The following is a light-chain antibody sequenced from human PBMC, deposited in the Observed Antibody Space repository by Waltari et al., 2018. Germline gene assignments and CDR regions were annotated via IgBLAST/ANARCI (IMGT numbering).Light chain of an antibody. Sequence: QSALTQPASVSGPPGQSITIHCPGTDRDVGCYDFVPLYQPHPGKAPHLIIYEDSDRPSGISNRFSASKSGNTASLTISGLQAEDEADYYCSSYTTSSAPGVFGTGTRVTVL. J-gene: IGLJ1*01. CDR3: SSYTTSSAPGV. CDR1: DRDVGCYDF. V-gene: IGLV2-14*01. CDR2: EDS.